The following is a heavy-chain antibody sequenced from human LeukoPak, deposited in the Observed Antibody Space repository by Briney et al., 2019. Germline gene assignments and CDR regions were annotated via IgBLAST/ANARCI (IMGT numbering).Heavy chain of an antibody. CDR2: IYYSGST. CDR1: GDSISSYY. V-gene: IGHV4-59*01. CDR3: ARGARYCSGGSCLDY. D-gene: IGHD2-15*01. Sequence: PSETLSLTCTVSGDSISSYYWSWIRQPPGKGLEWIGYIYYSGSTNYNPSLKSRLTISVDTSKNQVSLKLSSLTAADTAVYYCARGARYCSGGSCLDYWGQGTLVTVSS. J-gene: IGHJ4*02.